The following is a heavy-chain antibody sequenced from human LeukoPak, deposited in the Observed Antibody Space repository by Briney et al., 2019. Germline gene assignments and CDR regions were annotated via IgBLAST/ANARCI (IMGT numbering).Heavy chain of an antibody. D-gene: IGHD2-2*02. Sequence: PGGSLRLSCSASGFTFSPYGMGWVRQAPGKGLEWVSSIGVGGTYYADSVKGRFTISRDNAKNSLYLQMNSLRAEDTAVYYCTRDRKQYQLLYRITYYMDVWGKGTTVTVSS. CDR1: GFTFSPYG. V-gene: IGHV3-21*01. J-gene: IGHJ6*03. CDR3: TRDRKQYQLLYRITYYMDV. CDR2: IGVGGT.